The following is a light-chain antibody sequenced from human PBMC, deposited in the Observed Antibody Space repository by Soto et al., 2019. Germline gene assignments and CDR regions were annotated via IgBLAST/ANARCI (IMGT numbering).Light chain of an antibody. J-gene: IGLJ1*01. Sequence: QSVLTQPRSVSGSPGQSVTISCTGTSSDVGGYNYVSWYQQHPGKAPKLMIYDVSKRPSGVPDRFSGSKSGNTASLTISGLQAEHEAHYYCTSYTSDNRSYVFGTGTKVTVL. CDR3: TSYTSDNRSYV. CDR2: DVS. V-gene: IGLV2-11*01. CDR1: SSDVGGYNY.